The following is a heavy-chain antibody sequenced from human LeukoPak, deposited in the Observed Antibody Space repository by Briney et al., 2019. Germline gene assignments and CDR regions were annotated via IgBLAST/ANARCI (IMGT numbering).Heavy chain of an antibody. D-gene: IGHD2-2*01. CDR1: GGTFSSYT. CDR2: IIPILGIA. CDR3: ARVVPAASEDAFDI. J-gene: IGHJ3*02. Sequence: SVKVSCKASGGTFSSYTISWVRQAPGQGLEWMGRIIPILGIANYAQKFQGRVTITADKSTSTAYMELSSLRSEDTAGYYCARVVPAASEDAFDIWGQGTMVTVSS. V-gene: IGHV1-69*02.